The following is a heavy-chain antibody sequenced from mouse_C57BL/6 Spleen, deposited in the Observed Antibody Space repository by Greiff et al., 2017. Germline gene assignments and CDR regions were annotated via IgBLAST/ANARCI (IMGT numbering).Heavy chain of an antibody. CDR2: IYPGDGDT. D-gene: IGHD2-3*01. CDR3: ARGWLLNYYAMDY. J-gene: IGHJ4*01. V-gene: IGHV1-82*01. Sequence: VQLKQSGPELVKPGASVKISCKASGYAFSSSWMNWVKQRPGKGLEWIGRIYPGDGDTNYNGKFKGKATLTADKSSSTAYMQLSSLTSEDSAVYYCARGWLLNYYAMDYWGQGTSVTVSS. CDR1: GYAFSSSW.